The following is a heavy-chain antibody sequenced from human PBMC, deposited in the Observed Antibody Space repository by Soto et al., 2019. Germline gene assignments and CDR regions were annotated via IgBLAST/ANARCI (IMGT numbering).Heavy chain of an antibody. V-gene: IGHV4-34*01. J-gene: IGHJ6*02. D-gene: IGHD3-10*01. Sequence: QVQLQQWGAGLLKPSETLSLTCAVYGGSFSGYYWSWIRQPPGKGLEWIGEINHSGSTNYNPSLKRRVTISVDTSKNQFPLKLSSVTAADTAVYYCARALHGSGSWASYGMDVWGQGTTVTVSS. CDR3: ARALHGSGSWASYGMDV. CDR2: INHSGST. CDR1: GGSFSGYY.